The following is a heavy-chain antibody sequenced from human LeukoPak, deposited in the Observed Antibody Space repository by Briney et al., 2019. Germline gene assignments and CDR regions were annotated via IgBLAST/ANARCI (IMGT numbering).Heavy chain of an antibody. CDR3: AKDRRTTVTTSYLDY. D-gene: IGHD4-11*01. J-gene: IGHJ4*02. CDR1: GFTISSDG. V-gene: IGHV3-30*18. CDR2: ISYDGSNK. Sequence: PGGSLRLSCAASGFTISSDGMHWVRQAPGKGLECVAVISYDGSNKYYADSVKGRFTISRDNSKNTLYLQMNSLRAEDTAVYYCAKDRRTTVTTSYLDYWGQGTLVTVSS.